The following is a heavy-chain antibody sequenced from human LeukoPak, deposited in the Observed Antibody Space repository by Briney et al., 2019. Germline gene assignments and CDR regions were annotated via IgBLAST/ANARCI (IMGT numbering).Heavy chain of an antibody. CDR3: AELGITMIGGV. V-gene: IGHV3-21*01. CDR1: GFTFSSYS. J-gene: IGHJ6*04. CDR2: ISSSRSYI. D-gene: IGHD3-10*02. Sequence: GGSLRLSCAASGFTFSSYSMNWVRQAPGKGLEWVSFISSSRSYIYYADSVKGRFTISRDNAKNSLYLQMNSLRAEDTAVYYCAELGITMIGGVWGKGTTVTISS.